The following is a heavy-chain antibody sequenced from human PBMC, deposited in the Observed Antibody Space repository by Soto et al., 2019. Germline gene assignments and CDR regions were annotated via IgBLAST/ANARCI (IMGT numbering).Heavy chain of an antibody. CDR2: IYNSGNT. Sequence: PSESLSLTCTVSGGSIYSDGYSWSWIRQPPGKGLEWIGYIYNSGNTYYNPSLKSRVTISIDRSKNQFSLKLSSVTAADTAVYYCAKGRYCSGGICYGDAFDIWGQGTMVTVSS. CDR3: AKGRYCSGGICYGDAFDI. D-gene: IGHD2-15*01. J-gene: IGHJ3*02. V-gene: IGHV4-30-2*01. CDR1: GGSIYSDGYS.